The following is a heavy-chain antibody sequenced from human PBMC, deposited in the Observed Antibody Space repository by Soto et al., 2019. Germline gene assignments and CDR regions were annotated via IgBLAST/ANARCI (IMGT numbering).Heavy chain of an antibody. J-gene: IGHJ5*02. CDR1: GDSINSRNW. CDR3: ARGDAPTVTAINFFDP. Sequence: QVQLQESGPGLVRPSGTLSLTCAVSGDSINSRNWWTWVRQSPGKGLEWIGEVYHSGSANYNPSLTDRVTMSVDKSKNHFSLNLTSVTAADTAIYYCARGDAPTVTAINFFDPWGQGLLVTVSS. CDR2: VYHSGSA. D-gene: IGHD2-21*02. V-gene: IGHV4-4*02.